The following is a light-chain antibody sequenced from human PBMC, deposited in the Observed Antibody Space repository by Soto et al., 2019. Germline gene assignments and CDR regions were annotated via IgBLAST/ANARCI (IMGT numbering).Light chain of an antibody. V-gene: IGKV3-15*01. CDR2: VAS. J-gene: IGKJ4*01. CDR1: QSVSSN. CDR3: QQYNVWPLT. Sequence: EIVMTQSPATLSVSPGERATLSCRASQSVSSNLAWYQQKPGQTPKLLIYVASTRALVSQPGSVAVGLGQSSLSPSAACSLKILQFYYCQQYNVWPLTFGGGTKVEFK.